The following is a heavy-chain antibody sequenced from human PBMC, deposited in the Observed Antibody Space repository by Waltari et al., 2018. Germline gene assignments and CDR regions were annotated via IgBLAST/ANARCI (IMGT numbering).Heavy chain of an antibody. CDR3: ARRQLGGPLDP. V-gene: IGHV1-69*12. CDR2: LIPIFGAL. Sequence: QVHLVQSGAEVKKPGSSLKISGNASDGPLGRYAITWVRQAPGQGLEWMGGLIPIFGALNYAQRFQGRVTITADESTSTVYMELSSLKSEDTALYFCARRQLGGPLDPWGQGTLVTVSS. CDR1: DGPLGRYA. D-gene: IGHD1-1*01. J-gene: IGHJ5*02.